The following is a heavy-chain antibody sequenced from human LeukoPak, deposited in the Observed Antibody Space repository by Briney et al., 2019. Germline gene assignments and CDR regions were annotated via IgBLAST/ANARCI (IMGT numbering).Heavy chain of an antibody. CDR3: ARGRDGYINY. J-gene: IGHJ4*01. CDR2: VTHSGST. V-gene: IGHV4-34*01. Sequence: PSETLSLTCAVYGASFSGYYWSWIRRPPGKGLEWIGEVTHSGSTNYNPSLKSRVTISVDTSKKQFSLKLTSVTATDTAVYYCARGRDGYINYWGQGTLVTVSS. CDR1: GASFSGYY. D-gene: IGHD5-24*01.